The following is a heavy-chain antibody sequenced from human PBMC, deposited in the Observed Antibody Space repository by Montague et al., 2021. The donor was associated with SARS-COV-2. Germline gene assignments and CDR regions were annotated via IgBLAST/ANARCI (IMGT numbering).Heavy chain of an antibody. D-gene: IGHD5/OR15-5a*01. CDR3: ARAHSGSYSVGGDAFDI. J-gene: IGHJ3*02. Sequence: SLRLSCAASGFTFNKYSMNWVRQAPGKGLEWVSSISTSSLYIYYXXSLKGRFTVARANAKNSLFLEMNSLRVEDTAVYYCARAHSGSYSVGGDAFDIWGQGTPVTVSS. V-gene: IGHV3-21*01. CDR1: GFTFNKYS. CDR2: ISTSSLYI.